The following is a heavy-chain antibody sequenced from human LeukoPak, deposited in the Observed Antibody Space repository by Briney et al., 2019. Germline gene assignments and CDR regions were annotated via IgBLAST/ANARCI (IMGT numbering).Heavy chain of an antibody. D-gene: IGHD5-24*01. CDR1: GFTFSSYG. V-gene: IGHV3-23*01. CDR3: AKDDAWLQFED. CDR2: ISGSGGRT. Sequence: GGSLRLSCAASGFTFSSYGMSWVRQAPGKGLEWVSGISGSGGRTYYADFVKGRFTISRDNSKNTLFLQMNSLRAEDTAVYYCAKDDAWLQFEDWGQGTLVTVSS. J-gene: IGHJ4*02.